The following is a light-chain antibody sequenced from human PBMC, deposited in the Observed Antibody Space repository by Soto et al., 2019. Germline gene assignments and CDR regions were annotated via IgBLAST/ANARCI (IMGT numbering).Light chain of an antibody. J-gene: IGKJ5*01. Sequence: VLTQSPVNLSVSPGESATFSCRASQSISTILAWYQHKPGQPPRLLIYGASTRATGIPDRFSGGGSGTEFTLTISSLQSEDFAVYYCQQYNNWPITFGQGTRLEIK. CDR1: QSISTI. V-gene: IGKV3-15*01. CDR3: QQYNNWPIT. CDR2: GAS.